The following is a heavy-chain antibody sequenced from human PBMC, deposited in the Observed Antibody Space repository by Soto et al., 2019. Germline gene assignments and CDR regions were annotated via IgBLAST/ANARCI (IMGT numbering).Heavy chain of an antibody. D-gene: IGHD1-26*01. J-gene: IGHJ4*02. CDR2: SRNKATSYST. V-gene: IGHV3-72*01. Sequence: PGGSLRLSCAASGFTFSDHYMDWVRQAPGKGLEWVGRSRNKATSYSTEYAASVKGRFTISRDESKNSLYLQMNSLKTEDTAVYYCARFSGSYTRGLDYWGQGTLVTVSS. CDR1: GFTFSDHY. CDR3: ARFSGSYTRGLDY.